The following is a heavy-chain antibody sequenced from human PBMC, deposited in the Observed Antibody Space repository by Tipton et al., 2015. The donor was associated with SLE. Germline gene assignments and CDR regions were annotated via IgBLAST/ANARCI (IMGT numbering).Heavy chain of an antibody. Sequence: GSLRLSCAASAFSVSAYHMTWVRQAPGKGLEWVSVSYLGGGTAYADSVKGRFTLYRDSSENTVYLQMNSLRPEDTAVYYCANLERYSGYDWHFDYWGQGTLVTVSS. CDR2: SYLGGGT. CDR3: ANLERYSGYDWHFDY. V-gene: IGHV3-53*05. D-gene: IGHD5-12*01. CDR1: AFSVSAYH. J-gene: IGHJ4*02.